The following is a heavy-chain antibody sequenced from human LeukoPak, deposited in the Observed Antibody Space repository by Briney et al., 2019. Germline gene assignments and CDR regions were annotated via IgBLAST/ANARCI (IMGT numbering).Heavy chain of an antibody. D-gene: IGHD5-18*01. Sequence: GGSLRLSCAASGFTVSTNYMTWVRQAPGKGLEWVSVIYSDGSTYYADSVKGRFTISRDNSKNTLYLQMNSLRAEDTAVYYCARDKWVTWGQGTLVTVSS. CDR3: ARDKWVT. CDR1: GFTVSTNY. J-gene: IGHJ4*02. CDR2: IYSDGST. V-gene: IGHV3-66*01.